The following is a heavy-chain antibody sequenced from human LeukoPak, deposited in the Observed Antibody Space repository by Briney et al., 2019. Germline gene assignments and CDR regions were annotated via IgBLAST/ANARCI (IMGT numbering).Heavy chain of an antibody. J-gene: IGHJ4*02. CDR1: GYTFTGYY. CDR2: INPNSGVT. CDR3: ARNAALGARPAYLDY. V-gene: IGHV1-2*02. D-gene: IGHD1-26*01. Sequence: ASVKVSCKASGYTFTGYYLHWVRQAPGQGLEWMGWINPNSGVTNYAQNFQGRVTMTSDTSITTVFMELSSLRSDDAALYYCARNAALGARPAYLDYWGRGPLITSP.